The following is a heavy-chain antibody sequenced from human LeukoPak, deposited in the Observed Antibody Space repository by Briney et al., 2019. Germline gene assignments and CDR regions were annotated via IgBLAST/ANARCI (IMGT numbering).Heavy chain of an antibody. Sequence: GRSLRLSCAASGFTFSSYAMHWVRQAPGKGLEWVAVISYDGSNKYYADSVKGRFTISRDNSKNTLYLQMNSLRAEDTAVYYCARLGDILTGYQNNDYWGQGTLVTVSS. J-gene: IGHJ4*02. CDR1: GFTFSSYA. CDR2: ISYDGSNK. CDR3: ARLGDILTGYQNNDY. D-gene: IGHD3-9*01. V-gene: IGHV3-30*04.